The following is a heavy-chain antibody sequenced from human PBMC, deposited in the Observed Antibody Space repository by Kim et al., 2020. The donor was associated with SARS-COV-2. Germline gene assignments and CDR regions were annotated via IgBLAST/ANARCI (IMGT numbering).Heavy chain of an antibody. CDR3: ARRVGGDNWFDP. Sequence: SETLSLTCTVSGGSISSSSYYWGWIRQPPGKGLEWIGSIYYSGSTYYNPSLKSRVTISVDTSKNQFSLKLSSVTAADTAVYYCARRVGGDNWFDPWGQGTLVTVSS. J-gene: IGHJ5*02. CDR2: IYYSGST. D-gene: IGHD3-16*01. V-gene: IGHV4-39*01. CDR1: GGSISSSSYY.